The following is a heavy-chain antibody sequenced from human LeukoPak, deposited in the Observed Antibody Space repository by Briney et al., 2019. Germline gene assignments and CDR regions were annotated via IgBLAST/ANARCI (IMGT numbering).Heavy chain of an antibody. D-gene: IGHD2-15*01. CDR3: ARDIVHCSGGSCYSLGWYFDL. Sequence: GGSLRLSCAASGFTFSSYGMRWVRQAPGKGLEWVAVIWYDGSNKYYADSVKGRFTVSRDNSKNTLYLQMNSLRAEDTAVYYCARDIVHCSGGSCYSLGWYFDLWGRGTLVTVSS. V-gene: IGHV3-33*01. CDR1: GFTFSSYG. CDR2: IWYDGSNK. J-gene: IGHJ2*01.